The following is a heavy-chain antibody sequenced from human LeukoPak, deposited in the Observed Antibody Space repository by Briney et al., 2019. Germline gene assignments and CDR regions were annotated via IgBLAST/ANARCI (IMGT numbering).Heavy chain of an antibody. CDR2: ISGSSGII. D-gene: IGHD3-22*01. CDR3: ARGAYYYED. V-gene: IGHV3-48*01. J-gene: IGHJ4*02. CDR1: GFTFNTYT. Sequence: GGSLRLSCAASGFTFNTYTMNWVRQAPGKGLEWVSYISGSSGIIDYADSVRGRFTISRDNAKNSLYLQMNSLRAEDTAVYYCARGAYYYEDWGQGTLVTVSS.